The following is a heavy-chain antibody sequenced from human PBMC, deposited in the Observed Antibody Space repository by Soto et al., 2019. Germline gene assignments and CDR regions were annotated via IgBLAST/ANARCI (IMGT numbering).Heavy chain of an antibody. V-gene: IGHV1-24*01. CDR2: FDPEDGET. Sequence: ASVKVSCKVSGYTLTELSVHWVRQAPGKGLEWMGGFDPEDGETIYAQKFQGRVTMTEDTSTDTAYMELSSLRSEDTAVYYCAIKPNYDFWSGYNWFDPWGQGTLVTVSS. D-gene: IGHD3-3*01. J-gene: IGHJ5*02. CDR3: AIKPNYDFWSGYNWFDP. CDR1: GYTLTELS.